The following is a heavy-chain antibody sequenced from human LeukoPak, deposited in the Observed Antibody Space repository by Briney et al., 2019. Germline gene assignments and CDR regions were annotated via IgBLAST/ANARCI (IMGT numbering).Heavy chain of an antibody. J-gene: IGHJ4*02. D-gene: IGHD6-13*01. CDR1: GYTFTSYY. CDR2: INPSGGST. V-gene: IGHV1-46*01. Sequence: ASVKVSCKASGYTFTSYYMHWVRQAPGQGLEWMGIINPSGGSTSYAQKFQGRVTMARDTSTSTVYMELSSLRSEDTAVYYCARDSSHRVFDYWGQGTLVTVSS. CDR3: ARDSSHRVFDY.